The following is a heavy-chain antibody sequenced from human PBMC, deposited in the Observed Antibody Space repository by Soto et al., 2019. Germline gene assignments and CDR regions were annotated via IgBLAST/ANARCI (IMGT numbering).Heavy chain of an antibody. J-gene: IGHJ4*02. CDR3: ASGGGYSGYASTRGSDY. CDR1: GGTFSSYA. Sequence: QVQLVQSGAEVKKPGSSVKVSCKASGGTFSSYAISWVRQAPGQGLEWMGGIIPIFGTANYAQKFQGRVTITAXXSXSXXYRELSSLRSEDTAVYYCASGGGYSGYASTRGSDYWGQGTLVTVSS. V-gene: IGHV1-69*12. D-gene: IGHD5-12*01. CDR2: IIPIFGTA.